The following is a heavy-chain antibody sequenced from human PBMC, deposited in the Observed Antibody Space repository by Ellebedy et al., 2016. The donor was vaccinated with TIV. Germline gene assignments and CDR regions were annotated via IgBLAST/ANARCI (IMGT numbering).Heavy chain of an antibody. Sequence: MPSETLSLTCTVSGGSVSSGSNYGSWIRQPPGKGLEWIGYIYYSGSTNYNPSLKSRVSISVDTSTNQFSLKLSSVTAADTALYYCARGSAVPTTVADYWGQGTLVTVSS. CDR3: ARGSAVPTTVADY. CDR2: IYYSGST. CDR1: GGSVSSGSNY. J-gene: IGHJ4*02. D-gene: IGHD1-14*01. V-gene: IGHV4-61*01.